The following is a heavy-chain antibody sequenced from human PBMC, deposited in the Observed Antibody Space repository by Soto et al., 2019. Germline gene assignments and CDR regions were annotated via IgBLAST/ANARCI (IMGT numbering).Heavy chain of an antibody. CDR3: AREVVLTEWYFDN. J-gene: IGHJ4*02. D-gene: IGHD2-21*01. CDR2: TSSDGGIK. CDR1: GFTFSRYS. V-gene: IGHV3-30-3*01. Sequence: QVHLMESGGGVVQPGGSLRLSSATSGFTFSRYSMHWFSQAPGKGLEWVAVTSSDGGIKFYADTVKGRFTVSRDNSKNTLYLQMNSLRPEDTAVYYCAREVVLTEWYFDNWGQGILVTVSS.